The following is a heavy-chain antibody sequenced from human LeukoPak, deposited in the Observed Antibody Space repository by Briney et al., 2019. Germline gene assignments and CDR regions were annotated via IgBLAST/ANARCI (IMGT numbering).Heavy chain of an antibody. CDR1: GGSISSSSYY. V-gene: IGHV4-39*07. CDR3: ARGLRYSSSPSIDI. D-gene: IGHD6-6*01. CDR2: IYYTGST. J-gene: IGHJ3*02. Sequence: SETLSLTCTVSGGSISSSSYYWGWIRQPPGKGLEWIGSIYYTGSTYYNPSLKSRVTISVDTSKNQFSLKLSSVTAADTAVYYCARGLRYSSSPSIDIWGQGTMVTVSS.